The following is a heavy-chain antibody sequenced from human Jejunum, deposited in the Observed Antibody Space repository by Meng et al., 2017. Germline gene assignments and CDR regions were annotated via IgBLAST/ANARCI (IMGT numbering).Heavy chain of an antibody. Sequence: GGSLRLSCVGSGFTFSSSWMTWVHQAPGLGLEWVAHIKEDGSQRYYVSSVKGRFTISRDNTKNSLYLQMNSLRVEDTATYYCAEGFSGASGFWGRGTLVTVSS. V-gene: IGHV3-7*01. CDR2: IKEDGSQR. CDR1: GFTFSSSW. D-gene: IGHD2-15*01. J-gene: IGHJ4*02. CDR3: AEGFSGASGF.